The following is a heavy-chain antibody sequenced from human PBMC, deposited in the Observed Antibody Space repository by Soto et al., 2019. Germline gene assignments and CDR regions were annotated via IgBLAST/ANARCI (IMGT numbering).Heavy chain of an antibody. CDR1: GFTFSSYA. CDR2: ISGSGGST. Sequence: EVPLLESGGGLVQPGGSLRLSCAASGFTFSSYAMSWVRQAPGKGLEWVSAISGSGGSTYYADSVKGRFTISRDNSKNTLYLQMNSLRAEDTAVYYCAKGGFLGPLWGIFDYWGQGTLVTVSS. D-gene: IGHD7-27*01. CDR3: AKGGFLGPLWGIFDY. J-gene: IGHJ4*02. V-gene: IGHV3-23*01.